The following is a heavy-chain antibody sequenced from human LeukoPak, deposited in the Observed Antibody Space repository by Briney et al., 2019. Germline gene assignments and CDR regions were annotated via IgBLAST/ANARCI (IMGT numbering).Heavy chain of an antibody. V-gene: IGHV1-69*13. Sequence: ASVKVSCKASGGTFSSYAISWVRQAPGQGLEWMGGIIPIFGTANYAQKFQGRVTITADESTSTAYMELSSLRSEDTAVYYCARTHTAPSTYYMDVWGKGTTVTIPS. J-gene: IGHJ6*03. CDR1: GGTFSSYA. D-gene: IGHD5-18*01. CDR3: ARTHTAPSTYYMDV. CDR2: IIPIFGTA.